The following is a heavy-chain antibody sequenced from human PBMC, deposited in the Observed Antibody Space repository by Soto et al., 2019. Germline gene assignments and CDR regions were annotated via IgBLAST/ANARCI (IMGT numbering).Heavy chain of an antibody. CDR1: GGTFSSDA. CDR2: IIPIFGTA. V-gene: IGHV1-69*13. D-gene: IGHD2-2*02. J-gene: IGHJ5*02. CDR3: ARDGCSSTSCYKGRYNWFDP. Sequence: SVKGSCKASGGTFSSDAISWVRQAPGQGLEWMGGIIPIFGTANYAQKFQGRVTITADESTSTAYMELSSLRSEDTAVYYCARDGCSSTSCYKGRYNWFDPWGQGTLVTVSS.